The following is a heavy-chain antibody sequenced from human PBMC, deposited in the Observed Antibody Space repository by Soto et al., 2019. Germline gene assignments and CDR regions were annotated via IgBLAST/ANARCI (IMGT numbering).Heavy chain of an antibody. CDR2: LSSSGGTT. J-gene: IGHJ5*02. CDR1: GFTFSDYA. V-gene: IGHV3-23*01. CDR3: AKGASVGGFDP. Sequence: QLLESGGGLVQPGGSLRLSCAASGFTFSDYAMSWVRQAPGKGLEWVSTLSSSGGTTYFADSVKGRFTTSRDNSKNTLSLQMNSLRVEDTAIYYCAKGASVGGFDPWGQGTLVAVSS. D-gene: IGHD1-26*01.